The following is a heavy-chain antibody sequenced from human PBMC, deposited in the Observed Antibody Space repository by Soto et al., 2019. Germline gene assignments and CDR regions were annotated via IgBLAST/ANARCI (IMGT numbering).Heavy chain of an antibody. CDR3: ARGYGGPIGWFDP. CDR2: SNAGNGNT. J-gene: IGHJ5*02. V-gene: IGHV1-3*01. Sequence: QVQLVQSGAEVKKPGASVKVSCKASGYTFTSYAMHWVRQAPGQRLEWMGWSNAGNGNTKYSQKFQGRVTITRNTSASTAYREQSRLRSEGTAVYYGARGYGGPIGWFDPWGQGTLVTVSS. D-gene: IGHD3-16*01. CDR1: GYTFTSYA.